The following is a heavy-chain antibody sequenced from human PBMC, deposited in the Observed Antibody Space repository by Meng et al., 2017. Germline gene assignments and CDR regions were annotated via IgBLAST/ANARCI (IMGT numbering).Heavy chain of an antibody. Sequence: QWGGGLVKLSETLSLTWAVYGGSFRGSDWSWTRQPPGKGLEGIGEINHSGSTNYNPSLKSRVTISVDTSKNQFSLKLSSVTAADTAVCYCARKFTMVRGIYNWFDPWGQGTLVTVSS. CDR2: INHSGST. CDR1: GGSFRGSD. J-gene: IGHJ5*02. V-gene: IGHV4-34*01. CDR3: ARKFTMVRGIYNWFDP. D-gene: IGHD3-10*01.